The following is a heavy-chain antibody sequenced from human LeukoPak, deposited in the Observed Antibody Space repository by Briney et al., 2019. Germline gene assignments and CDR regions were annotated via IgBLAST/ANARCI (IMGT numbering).Heavy chain of an antibody. D-gene: IGHD3-10*01. CDR3: ARETWFGAAMDV. CDR1: GGSISSYY. Sequence: SETLSLTCTVFGGSISSYYWSWIRQPAGKGLEWIGRIYTSGSTNCNPSLKSRVTMSVDTSKNQFSLKLSSVTAADTAVYYCARETWFGAAMDVWGQGTTVTVSS. V-gene: IGHV4-4*07. J-gene: IGHJ6*02. CDR2: IYTSGST.